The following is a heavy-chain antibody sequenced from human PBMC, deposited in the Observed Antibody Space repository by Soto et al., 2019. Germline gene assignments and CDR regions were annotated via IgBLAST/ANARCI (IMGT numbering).Heavy chain of an antibody. V-gene: IGHV3-74*01. CDR1: GFTFSSYW. Sequence: EMQLVESGGGLVQPGGPLRLSCAASGFTFSSYWMHWVRQAPGKGLVWVSRMNTDGSDTYYADSVKGRFTISRDNARNTVYLQMNSLRVEDTAVYYCAREGMGFSNWFDPRGQGTLVSVSS. D-gene: IGHD2-8*01. CDR2: MNTDGSDT. J-gene: IGHJ5*02. CDR3: AREGMGFSNWFDP.